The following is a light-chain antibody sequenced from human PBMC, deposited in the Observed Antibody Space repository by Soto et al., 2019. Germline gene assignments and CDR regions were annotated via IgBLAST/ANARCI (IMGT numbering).Light chain of an antibody. V-gene: IGKV2-28*01. CDR3: MQALQTPRT. CDR1: QSLLHSNGYNY. CDR2: LGS. J-gene: IGKJ1*01. Sequence: DIVMTPSPLSLPVTPGAPASISCRSSQSLLHSNGYNYLDWYLQKPGQSPQLLIYLGSNRASGVPDRFSGSGSGTDFTLKISRVEAEDVGVYYCMQALQTPRTFGQGTKVEIK.